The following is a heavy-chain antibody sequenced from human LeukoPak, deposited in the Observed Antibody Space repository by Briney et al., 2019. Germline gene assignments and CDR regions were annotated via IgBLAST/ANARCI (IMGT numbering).Heavy chain of an antibody. J-gene: IGHJ5*02. D-gene: IGHD3-10*01. V-gene: IGHV4-39*01. CDR3: ARHFGGYYYGSGSLSWFDP. Sequence: PSETLSLTCTVSGGSISSSSYYWGWIRQPPGKGLEWIGTIYYRGTTYYNPSLKSRVTVSVDTSKNQFSLKLSSVTAADTAVYYCARHFGGYYYGSGSLSWFDPWGQGTLVTVSS. CDR2: IYYRGTT. CDR1: GGSISSSSYY.